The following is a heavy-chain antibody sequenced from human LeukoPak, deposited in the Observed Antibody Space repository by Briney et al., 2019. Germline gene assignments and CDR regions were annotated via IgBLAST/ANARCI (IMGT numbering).Heavy chain of an antibody. CDR2: ISSDGRTK. V-gene: IGHV3-48*03. CDR3: ARRFRN. J-gene: IGHJ4*02. Sequence: GGSLRLSCVGSGLSVSNDEMNWVRQAPGKGLDWVSHISSDGRTKAYADSVKGRFTISRDNAKNSLYLQMNSLRVEDTAVYYCARRFRNWGQGTLVTVSS. CDR1: GLSVSNDE.